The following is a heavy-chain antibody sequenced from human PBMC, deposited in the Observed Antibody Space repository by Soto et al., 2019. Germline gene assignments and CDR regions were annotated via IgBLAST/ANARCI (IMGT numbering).Heavy chain of an antibody. D-gene: IGHD1-1*01. CDR1: GYTFTGYY. J-gene: IGHJ3*02. CDR2: INPNSGGT. Sequence: ASVKVSCKASGYTFTGYYMHWVRQAPGQGLEWKGWINPNSGGTNYAQKFQGWVTMTRDTSISTAYMELSRLRSDDTSVYYFARDRGELEPPDAFDIWGQGTMVTVSS. CDR3: ARDRGELEPPDAFDI. V-gene: IGHV1-2*04.